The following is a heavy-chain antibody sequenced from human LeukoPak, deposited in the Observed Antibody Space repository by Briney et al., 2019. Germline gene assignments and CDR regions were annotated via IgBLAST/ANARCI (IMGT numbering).Heavy chain of an antibody. CDR3: ARQAAAGTIGNYYYYMDV. D-gene: IGHD6-13*01. CDR1: GYSFTTHW. CDR2: IYPGDSDT. J-gene: IGHJ6*03. V-gene: IGHV5-51*01. Sequence: GESLKISCKASGYSFTTHWIGWVRQMPGKGLEWMGIIYPGDSDTRYSPSFQGQVTISADKSISTAYLQWSSLKASDTAMYYCARQAAAGTIGNYYYYMDVWGKGTTVTISS.